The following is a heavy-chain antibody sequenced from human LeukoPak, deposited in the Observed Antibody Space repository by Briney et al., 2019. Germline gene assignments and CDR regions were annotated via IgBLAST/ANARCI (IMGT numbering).Heavy chain of an antibody. CDR1: GFTFSSYS. V-gene: IGHV3-21*04. D-gene: IGHD3-22*01. CDR3: AKDEGDYYDSSGYPFDY. Sequence: GGSLRLSCAASGFTFSSYSMNWVRQAPGKGLEWVSSISSSSSYIYYADSVKGRFTISRDNSKNTLYLQMNSLRAEDTAVYYCAKDEGDYYDSSGYPFDYWGQGTLVTVSS. J-gene: IGHJ4*02. CDR2: ISSSSSYI.